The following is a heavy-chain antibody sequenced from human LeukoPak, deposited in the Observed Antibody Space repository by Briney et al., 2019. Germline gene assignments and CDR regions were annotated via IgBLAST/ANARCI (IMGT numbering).Heavy chain of an antibody. V-gene: IGHV3-21*01. CDR2: ISSSSSYI. CDR1: GFTFSSYS. CDR3: ARGGQLRVYYYYYMDV. J-gene: IGHJ6*03. D-gene: IGHD1-1*01. Sequence: PGGSLRLSCAASGFTFSSYSMSWVRQAPGKGLEWVSSISSSSSYIYYADSVKGRFTISRDNAKNSLYLQMNSLRAEDTAVYYCARGGQLRVYYYYYMDVWGKGTTVTVSS.